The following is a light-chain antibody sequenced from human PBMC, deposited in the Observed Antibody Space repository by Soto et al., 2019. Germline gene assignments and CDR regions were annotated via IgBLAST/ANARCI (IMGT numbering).Light chain of an antibody. V-gene: IGLV1-47*02. CDR1: SSNIGSNY. CDR2: GDN. Sequence: QSVLTQPPSASGTPGQWATIACSGSSSNIGSNYVYWYHQLPGTAPKCLIYGDNQRPSGVPDRFSGSKSVTTASLAISGLRSEDAAGYYCAVWDDSLSGPVFGGGTKLTVL. J-gene: IGLJ2*01. CDR3: AVWDDSLSGPV.